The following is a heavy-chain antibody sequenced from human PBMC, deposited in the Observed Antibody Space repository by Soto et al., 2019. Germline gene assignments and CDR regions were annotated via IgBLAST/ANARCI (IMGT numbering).Heavy chain of an antibody. CDR2: VSHDGVNK. Sequence: QMQLVESGGGVVQPGRSLRLSCAASGFSFRNYNLHWVHQAPGKGLEWVAVVSHDGVNKHYAESVKGRLSISRDSSRDTLYLQMNSLRPEDTAVYYCVRETQIVMVVVPTPGGPGAFDMWGQGTMVTVSS. CDR1: GFSFRNYN. J-gene: IGHJ3*02. CDR3: VRETQIVMVVVPTPGGPGAFDM. V-gene: IGHV3-30-3*01. D-gene: IGHD2-15*01.